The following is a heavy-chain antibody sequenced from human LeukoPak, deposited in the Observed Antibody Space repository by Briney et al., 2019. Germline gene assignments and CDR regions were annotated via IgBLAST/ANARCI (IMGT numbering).Heavy chain of an antibody. V-gene: IGHV3-30-3*01. D-gene: IGHD2-8*01. J-gene: IGHJ4*02. CDR1: GFTFSSYV. Sequence: GGSLRLSCAASGFTFSSYVMHWVRQAPGKGLEWVAVISYDGHNKYYADSVKGRVTISRDKSKNTLYLQMNSLRAEDTAVYYCARVNCTNDVCPGIFDYWGQGTLVTVSS. CDR3: ARVNCTNDVCPGIFDY. CDR2: ISYDGHNK.